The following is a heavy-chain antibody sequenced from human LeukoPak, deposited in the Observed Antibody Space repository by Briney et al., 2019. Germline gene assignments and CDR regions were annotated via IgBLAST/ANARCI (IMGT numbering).Heavy chain of an antibody. D-gene: IGHD2-2*01. CDR3: AKGDCSSTSCYGYYMKV. J-gene: IGHJ6*03. CDR2: ISSSSSYI. Sequence: PGGSLRLSCAASGFTFSSYSMNWVRQAPGKGLEWVSSISSSSSYIYYADSVKGRFTISRDNSKNALYLQMSSLRAEDTAVYYCAKGDCSSTSCYGYYMKVWGKGTTVTVSS. CDR1: GFTFSSYS. V-gene: IGHV3-21*04.